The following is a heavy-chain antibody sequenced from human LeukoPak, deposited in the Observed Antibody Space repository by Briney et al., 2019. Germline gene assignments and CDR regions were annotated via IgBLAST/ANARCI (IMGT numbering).Heavy chain of an antibody. CDR2: INHSGST. CDR1: GGSISSYY. V-gene: IGHV4-34*01. CDR3: ARRFIGYGAFQH. D-gene: IGHD3-22*01. Sequence: SETLSLTCTVSGGSISSYYWSWIRQPPGKGLEWIGEINHSGSTNYNPSLKSRVTISVDTSKNQFSLKLSSVTAADTAVYYCARRFIGYGAFQHWGQGTLVTVSS. J-gene: IGHJ1*01.